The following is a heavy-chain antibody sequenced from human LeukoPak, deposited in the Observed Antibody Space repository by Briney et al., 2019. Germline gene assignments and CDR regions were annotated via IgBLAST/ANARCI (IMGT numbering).Heavy chain of an antibody. V-gene: IGHV1-2*02. CDR3: ARVLFGYCSGGSCDGGYFDY. D-gene: IGHD2-15*01. Sequence: GASVKVSCKASGYTFTGYYMHWVRQAPGQGLEWMGWINPNSGGTNYAQKFQGRVTMTRDMSTSTVYMELSSLRSEDTAVYHCARVLFGYCSGGSCDGGYFDYWGQGTLVTVSS. CDR2: INPNSGGT. J-gene: IGHJ4*02. CDR1: GYTFTGYY.